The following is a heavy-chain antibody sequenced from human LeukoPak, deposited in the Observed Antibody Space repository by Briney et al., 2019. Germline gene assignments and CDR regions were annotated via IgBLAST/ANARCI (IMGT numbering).Heavy chain of an antibody. CDR3: ATGKERDYFYMDV. J-gene: IGHJ6*03. Sequence: SETLSLTCTVSGGSISGYYWSWIRQPPGKGLEWIGYIYTSGSTNYNPSLKSRVTISVDTSKNQFSLRLSSVTAADTAMYYCATGKERDYFYMDVWGKGTTVTVSS. CDR2: IYTSGST. D-gene: IGHD1-26*01. V-gene: IGHV4-4*09. CDR1: GGSISGYY.